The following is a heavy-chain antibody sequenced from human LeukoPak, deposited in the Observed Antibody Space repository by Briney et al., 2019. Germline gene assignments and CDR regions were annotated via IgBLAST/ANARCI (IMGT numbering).Heavy chain of an antibody. V-gene: IGHV4-59*12. Sequence: SETLSLTCNVSGGSISSYYWSWIRQPPGKGLEWIGYIYYSGSTYYNPSLKSRVTISVDTSKNQFSLKLSSVTAADTAVYYCARDPVVIDGYNVHDAFDIWGQGTMVTVSS. D-gene: IGHD5-24*01. CDR3: ARDPVVIDGYNVHDAFDI. J-gene: IGHJ3*02. CDR1: GGSISSYY. CDR2: IYYSGST.